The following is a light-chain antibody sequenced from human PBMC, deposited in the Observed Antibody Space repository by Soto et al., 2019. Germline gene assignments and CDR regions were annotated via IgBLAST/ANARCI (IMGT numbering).Light chain of an antibody. CDR1: SSNIGTNT. CDR2: STS. CDR3: ASWDDSLIGLV. J-gene: IGLJ3*02. V-gene: IGLV1-44*01. Sequence: QSVLTQPPSASGTPGQGVTISCSGSSSNIGTNTVNWYQQLPGTAPKLLIYSTSERPSGVPDRFSGSRSGTSASLAISGLQSEDEAHYYCASWDDSLIGLVFGGGTKVTVL.